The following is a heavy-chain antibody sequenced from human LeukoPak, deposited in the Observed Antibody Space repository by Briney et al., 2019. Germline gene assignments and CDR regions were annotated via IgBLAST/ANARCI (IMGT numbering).Heavy chain of an antibody. Sequence: GGCLRLSCAVSGFTFNNYAMSWVRQAPGKGLEWVPGISGSGGSTYYADSVKGRLTISRDNSKNTLYLQMNSLRAEDTAVYYCAKRSSIAFFDYWVQGTMITVSS. CDR3: AKRSSIAFFDY. CDR1: GFTFNNYA. V-gene: IGHV3-23*01. CDR2: ISGSGGST. J-gene: IGHJ4*02. D-gene: IGHD6-6*01.